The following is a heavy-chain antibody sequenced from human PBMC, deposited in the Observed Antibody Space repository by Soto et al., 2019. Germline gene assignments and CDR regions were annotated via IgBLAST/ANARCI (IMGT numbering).Heavy chain of an antibody. CDR1: GYSFTSYW. D-gene: IGHD3-10*01. CDR2: IYPGDSDT. V-gene: IGHV5-51*01. J-gene: IGHJ6*02. Sequence: GESLKISCKGSGYSFTSYWIGWVRQMPGKGLEWMGIIYPGDSDTRYSPSFQGQVTISADKSISTAYLQWSSLKASDTAMYYCAGHGYFNYYGSGSYPWDYYYGMDVWGQGTTVTVSS. CDR3: AGHGYFNYYGSGSYPWDYYYGMDV.